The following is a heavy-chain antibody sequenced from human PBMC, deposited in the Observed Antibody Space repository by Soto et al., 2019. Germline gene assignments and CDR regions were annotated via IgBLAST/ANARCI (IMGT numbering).Heavy chain of an antibody. CDR3: ARTTFYDIFTAYYSLFDY. V-gene: IGHV4-31*03. J-gene: IGHJ4*02. CDR1: GGSISSGSFY. D-gene: IGHD3-9*01. Sequence: QVQLQESGPGLVKPSQTLTLTCTVSGGSISSGSFYWSWIRQHPGKGLEWIGHISDSGSSYYNPSLESRVTISVDTSKNQFSLKLSAVTAADTAVYFCARTTFYDIFTAYYSLFDYWGQVTLVTVSS. CDR2: ISDSGSS.